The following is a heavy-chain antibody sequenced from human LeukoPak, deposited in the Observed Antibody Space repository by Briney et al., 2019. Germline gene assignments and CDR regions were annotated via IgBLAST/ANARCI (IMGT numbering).Heavy chain of an antibody. V-gene: IGHV4-31*03. Sequence: SQTLSLTCSVSGDSISSRSYYWTWIRQHPEKGLEWIGYIWNSGSTNYNPALKSRVTISVDTSKNHFSLKLTSVTAADTAIYYCARDVSSMFPNWFDPWGQGVLVIASS. CDR3: ARDVSSMFPNWFDP. D-gene: IGHD6-6*01. J-gene: IGHJ5*02. CDR1: GDSISSRSYY. CDR2: IWNSGST.